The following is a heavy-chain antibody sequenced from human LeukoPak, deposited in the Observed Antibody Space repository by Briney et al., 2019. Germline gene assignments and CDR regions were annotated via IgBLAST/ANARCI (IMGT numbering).Heavy chain of an antibody. CDR2: IYPGDSDT. Sequence: GESLKISCKGSGYSFTSYWIGWVRQMPGKGLEWMGIIYPGDSDTRYSPSFQGHVTISAVKSISTAYLQWSSLKASDTAMYYCARQTPVDTAMVTSMDYWGQGTLVTVSS. CDR3: ARQTPVDTAMVTSMDY. CDR1: GYSFTSYW. J-gene: IGHJ4*02. V-gene: IGHV5-51*01. D-gene: IGHD5-18*01.